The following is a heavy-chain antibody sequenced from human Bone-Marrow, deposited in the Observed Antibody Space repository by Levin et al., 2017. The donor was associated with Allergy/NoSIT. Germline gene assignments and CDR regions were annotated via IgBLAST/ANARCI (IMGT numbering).Heavy chain of an antibody. CDR3: AKDIWFGELIYSYYYGMNV. D-gene: IGHD3-10*01. V-gene: IGHV3-23*01. Sequence: GESLKISCAGSGFTFSSYAMTWVRQAPGKGLEWVSTISGSGGNTYYGEFVKGRFTVSRDNPENTLYLQMNSLTAEDTAVYYCAKDIWFGELIYSYYYGMNVWGQGTTVIVSS. CDR2: ISGSGGNT. CDR1: GFTFSSYA. J-gene: IGHJ6*02.